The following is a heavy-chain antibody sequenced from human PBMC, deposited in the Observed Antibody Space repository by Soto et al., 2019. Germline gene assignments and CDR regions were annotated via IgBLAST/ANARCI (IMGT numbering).Heavy chain of an antibody. D-gene: IGHD1-26*01. CDR3: ARERVGHSAMDV. CDR1: GGSITNYY. Sequence: QVQLQESGPGLVKPSETLSLMCTVSGGSITNYYWSWIRQSPAKGLEWIGYISDSGSTKYNPSLKSRVTISVDTSKNQFSLKLTSVTAADTAVYYCARERVGHSAMDVWGQGTTDTVSS. V-gene: IGHV4-59*01. CDR2: ISDSGST. J-gene: IGHJ6*02.